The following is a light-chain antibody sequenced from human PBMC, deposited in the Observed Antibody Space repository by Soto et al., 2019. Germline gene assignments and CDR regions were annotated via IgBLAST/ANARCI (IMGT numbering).Light chain of an antibody. CDR1: TSDIGAYKF. J-gene: IGLJ1*01. V-gene: IGLV2-14*03. CDR3: TSYTTSTTYV. CDR2: DVS. Sequence: QSALTQPASVSGSPGQSITISCTGTTSDIGAYKFVSWYQQHPGKAPKLMIYDVSHRPSGVSNRFSGSKSDNTASLTISGLQDEDEADYYCTSYTTSTTYVFGTGTKLTVL.